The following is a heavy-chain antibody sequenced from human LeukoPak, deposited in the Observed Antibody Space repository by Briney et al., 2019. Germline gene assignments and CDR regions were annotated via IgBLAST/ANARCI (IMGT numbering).Heavy chain of an antibody. Sequence: PSETLSLTCTVAGGSISSSSYYWGWIRKHPGKGLEWIGSIYYSGSTYYNPSLKSRVTISVDTSKNQFSLKLSSVTAADTAVYYCARDSYYDILTGYYDARWFDPWGQGTLVTVSS. V-gene: IGHV4-39*07. CDR1: GGSISSSSYY. J-gene: IGHJ5*02. CDR2: IYYSGST. D-gene: IGHD3-9*01. CDR3: ARDSYYDILTGYYDARWFDP.